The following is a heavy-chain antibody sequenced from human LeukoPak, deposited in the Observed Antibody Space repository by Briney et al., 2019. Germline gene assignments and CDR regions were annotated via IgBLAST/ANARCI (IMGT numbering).Heavy chain of an antibody. V-gene: IGHV3-9*01. Sequence: GRSLRLSCAASGFTFDDYAMHWVRKTPGEGLEWVSGISWNNYNIGYADSVKDRFTISRDNAKNSPYLQMNSLRLEDTALYYCVKDTGYSYGPFDYWGQGALVTVSS. CDR3: VKDTGYSYGPFDY. D-gene: IGHD5-18*01. CDR2: ISWNNYNI. CDR1: GFTFDDYA. J-gene: IGHJ4*02.